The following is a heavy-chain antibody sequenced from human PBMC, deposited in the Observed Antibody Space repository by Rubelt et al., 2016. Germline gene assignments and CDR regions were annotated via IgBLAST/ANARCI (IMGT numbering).Heavy chain of an antibody. CDR3: ATPPGVGKY. D-gene: IGHD2-8*01. CDR2: ISPSGGST. J-gene: IGHJ4*02. V-gene: IGHV1-46*01. CDR1: GYTFTSYY. Sequence: QVQLVQSGAEVKKPGASVQVSCKASGYTFTSYYMHWVRPAPGQGLAWMGIISPSGGSTSYAQKFQGRDTMTRDTSTSTVYMELSSLRSEDTAVYYCATPPGVGKYWGQGTLVTVSS.